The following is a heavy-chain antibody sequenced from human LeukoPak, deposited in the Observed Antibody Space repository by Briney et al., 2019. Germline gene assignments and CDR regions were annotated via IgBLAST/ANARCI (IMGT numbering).Heavy chain of an antibody. V-gene: IGHV4-34*01. CDR1: GGSFSGYY. J-gene: IGHJ5*02. CDR2: INHSGST. Sequence: SETLSHTCAVYGGSFSGYYWSWIRQPPGKGLEWIGEINHSGSTNYNPSLKSRVTISVDTSKNQFSLKLSSVTAADTAVYYCARVPRGIAAAGPLFGPWGQGTLVTVSS. CDR3: ARVPRGIAAAGPLFGP. D-gene: IGHD6-13*01.